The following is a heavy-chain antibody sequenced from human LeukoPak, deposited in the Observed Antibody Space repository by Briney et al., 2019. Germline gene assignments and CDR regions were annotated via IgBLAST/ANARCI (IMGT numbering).Heavy chain of an antibody. Sequence: SETLSLTCTVSGGSISSYYWSWIRQPPGKGLEWVGYIYYSGSTNYNPSLKSRVTISVDTSKNQFSLKLSSVTAADTAVYYCARVAAGGNSGYYYYYMDVWGKGTTVTVSS. CDR2: IYYSGST. J-gene: IGHJ6*03. CDR3: ARVAAGGNSGYYYYYMDV. V-gene: IGHV4-59*01. CDR1: GGSISSYY. D-gene: IGHD4-23*01.